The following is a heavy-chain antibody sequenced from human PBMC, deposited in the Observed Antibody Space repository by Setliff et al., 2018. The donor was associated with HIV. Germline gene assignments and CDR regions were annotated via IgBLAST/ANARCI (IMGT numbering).Heavy chain of an antibody. CDR1: GDSISSDFY. V-gene: IGHV4-38-2*02. D-gene: IGHD2-21*02. CDR2: IYHSGNA. Sequence: SETLSLTCTVSGDSISSDFYWGWIRQPPGKGLEWIGSIYHSGNAYYMPSLQSRVTISVDMSKNQFSLNLNSVTAADTAVYYCARGQGCGGGCHYAFEIWGQGTMVTVSS. J-gene: IGHJ3*02. CDR3: ARGQGCGGGCHYAFEI.